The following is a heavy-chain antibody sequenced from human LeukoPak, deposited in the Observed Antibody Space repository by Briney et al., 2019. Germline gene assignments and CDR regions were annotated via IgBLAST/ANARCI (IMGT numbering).Heavy chain of an antibody. D-gene: IGHD6-19*01. Sequence: SVKVSCKASGGTFSSYAISWVRQAPGQGLEWMGGIILIFGTANYAQKFQGRVTITTDESTSTAYMELSSLRSEDTAVYYCAREGEWLAYFDYWGQGTLVTVSS. CDR3: AREGEWLAYFDY. J-gene: IGHJ4*02. CDR1: GGTFSSYA. V-gene: IGHV1-69*05. CDR2: IILIFGTA.